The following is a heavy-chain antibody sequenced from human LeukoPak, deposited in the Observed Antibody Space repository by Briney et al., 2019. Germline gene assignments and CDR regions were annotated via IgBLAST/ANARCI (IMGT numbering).Heavy chain of an antibody. Sequence: SGTLSLTCTVSGGSISSYYWSWIRQPPGKGLEWIGYIYYSGSTNYNPSLKSRVTISVDTSKNYFSLKLNSVIAADTAVYYCARDRPGSYWYFDLWGRGTLVTVSS. J-gene: IGHJ2*01. D-gene: IGHD3-10*01. V-gene: IGHV4-59*01. CDR3: ARDRPGSYWYFDL. CDR2: IYYSGST. CDR1: GGSISSYY.